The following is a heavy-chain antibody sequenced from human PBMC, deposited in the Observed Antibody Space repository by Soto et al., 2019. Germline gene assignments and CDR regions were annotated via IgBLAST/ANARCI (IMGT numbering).Heavy chain of an antibody. D-gene: IGHD1-1*01. CDR2: MNPNSGNT. CDR1: GYTFTSYD. J-gene: IGHJ3*01. CDR3: ASGALDDAFAF. Sequence: ASVKVSCKASGYTFTSYDINWVRQATGQGLEWMGWMNPNSGNTGYAQKSQGRVTMTRNTSISTAYMELSSLRSEDTAVYYCASGALDDAFAFWGQGTMVRVSS. V-gene: IGHV1-8*01.